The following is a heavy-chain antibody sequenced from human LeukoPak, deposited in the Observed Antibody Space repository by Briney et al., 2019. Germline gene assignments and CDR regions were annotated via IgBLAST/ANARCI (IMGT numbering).Heavy chain of an antibody. CDR2: INPNSGGT. V-gene: IGHV1-2*02. CDR1: GYTFTGYY. J-gene: IGHJ4*02. Sequence: ASVRVSCKASGYTFTGYYMHWVRQAPGQGLEWMGWINPNSGGTNYAQKFQGRVTMTRDTSISTAYMELSRLRSDDTAVYYCARGSLSRYYYGSGSYDYWGQGTLVTVSS. CDR3: ARGSLSRYYYGSGSYDY. D-gene: IGHD3-10*01.